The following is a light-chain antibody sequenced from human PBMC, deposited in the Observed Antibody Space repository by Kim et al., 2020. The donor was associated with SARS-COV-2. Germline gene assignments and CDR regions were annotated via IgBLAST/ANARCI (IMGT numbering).Light chain of an antibody. CDR2: AAS. J-gene: IGKJ4*01. Sequence: DIQMTQSPSSLSASVGDRVTITCRASQSISSYLNWYQQKPGKAPKLLIYAASTSQSGVPSRFSGSGSGTDFTLTISSLQPEDFATYYCQQSYSTPRALTFGGGTKLEIK. CDR1: QSISSY. CDR3: QQSYSTPRALT. V-gene: IGKV1-39*01.